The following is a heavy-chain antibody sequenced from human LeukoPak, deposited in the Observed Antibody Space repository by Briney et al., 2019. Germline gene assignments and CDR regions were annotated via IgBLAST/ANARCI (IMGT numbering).Heavy chain of an antibody. J-gene: IGHJ4*02. V-gene: IGHV3-23*01. CDR3: AVDSSGPPDY. CDR2: ITGSGSTT. Sequence: GGSLRLSCAAPGFAFSNYGMNWVRQAPGKGLEWVSGITGSGSTTYYADSVKGRFTISRDNAKNSLYLQMNSLRAEDTAVYYCAVDSSGPPDYWGQGTLVTVSS. CDR1: GFAFSNYG. D-gene: IGHD3-22*01.